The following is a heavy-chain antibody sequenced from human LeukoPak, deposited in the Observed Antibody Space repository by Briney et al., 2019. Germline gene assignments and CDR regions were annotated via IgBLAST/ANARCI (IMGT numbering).Heavy chain of an antibody. J-gene: IGHJ3*02. CDR2: ISGICVTT. V-gene: IGHV3-23*01. CDR3: AKARHPYGLQKSDAFDI. D-gene: IGHD3-10*01. Sequence: PGGSLRLSCEASGFTVMSFTMSWGRQAPGRGLEWVSAISGICVTTYYADSVKARFIISRDNSKNTMYVEMNSLRADDTAVYYCAKARHPYGLQKSDAFDIWGQGTIVTISS. CDR1: GFTVMSFT.